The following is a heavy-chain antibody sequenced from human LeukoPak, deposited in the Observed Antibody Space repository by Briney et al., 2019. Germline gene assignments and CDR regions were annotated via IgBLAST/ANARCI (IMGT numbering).Heavy chain of an antibody. CDR1: GFTFSSYA. V-gene: IGHV3-30*04. J-gene: IGHJ4*02. CDR2: ISYDGSNK. Sequence: GRSLRLSCAASGFTFSSYAMHWVRQAPGKGLEWVAVISYDGSNKYYADSVKGRFTISRDNSKNTLYLQMNSLRAEDTAVYYCARDQSIAVAGTFDYWGQGTLVTVSS. CDR3: ARDQSIAVAGTFDY. D-gene: IGHD6-19*01.